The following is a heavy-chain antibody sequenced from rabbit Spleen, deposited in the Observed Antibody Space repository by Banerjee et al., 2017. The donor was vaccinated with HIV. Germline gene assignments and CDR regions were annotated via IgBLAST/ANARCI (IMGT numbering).Heavy chain of an antibody. CDR3: ARGSAAMTMVITGFYLNL. V-gene: IGHV1S40*01. D-gene: IGHD2-1*01. Sequence: QSLEESGGDLVKPGASLTLTCSASGVSFSNNYYICWVRQAPGKGLEWIACIGAGSTGSTYYASWAKGRFTISRTSSTTVTLEMTSLTAADTATYFCARGSAAMTMVITGFYLNLWGPGTLVTVS. CDR2: IGAGSTGST. J-gene: IGHJ4*01. CDR1: GVSFSNNYY.